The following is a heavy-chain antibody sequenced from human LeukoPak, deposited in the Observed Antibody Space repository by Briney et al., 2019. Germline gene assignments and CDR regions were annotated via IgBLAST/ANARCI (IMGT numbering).Heavy chain of an antibody. V-gene: IGHV3-74*01. CDR3: ARGGFSHAFDV. J-gene: IGHJ3*01. CDR2: IDNDGSDI. CDR1: GFTFSSYS. D-gene: IGHD5-12*01. Sequence: GGSLRLSCAASGFTFSSYSMNWVRQAPGKGLVWVGRIDNDGSDIIYADSVKGRFTVSRNNAKNTLYLQMNSLRAEDTAVYFCARGGFSHAFDVWGQGTVVTVSS.